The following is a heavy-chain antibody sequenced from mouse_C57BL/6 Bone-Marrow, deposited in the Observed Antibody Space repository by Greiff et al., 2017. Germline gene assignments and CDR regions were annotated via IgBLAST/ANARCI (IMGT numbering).Heavy chain of an antibody. V-gene: IGHV5-6*01. J-gene: IGHJ2*01. D-gene: IGHD1-1*01. Sequence: EVHLVDSGGDLVKPGGSLKLSCAASGFTFSSYGMSWVRQTPDKRLEWVATISSGGSYTYYPDSVKGRFTISRDNAKNTRYLQMSSLKSEDTAMYYCARVITTVVARGYFDYWGQGTTLTVSS. CDR2: ISSGGSYT. CDR3: ARVITTVVARGYFDY. CDR1: GFTFSSYG.